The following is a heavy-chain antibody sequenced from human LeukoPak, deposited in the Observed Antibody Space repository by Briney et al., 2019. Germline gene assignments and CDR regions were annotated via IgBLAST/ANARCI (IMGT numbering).Heavy chain of an antibody. D-gene: IGHD3-16*01. V-gene: IGHV3-21*01. CDR3: AREGHYDYVWGSYSWFDP. CDR2: ISSSSSYI. Sequence: KPGGSLRLSCAASGFTFSSYSMNWVRQAPGKGLEWVSSISSSSSYIYYADSVKGRFTISRDNAKNSLYLQMYSLRAEDTAVYYCAREGHYDYVWGSYSWFDPWGQGTLVTVSS. J-gene: IGHJ5*02. CDR1: GFTFSSYS.